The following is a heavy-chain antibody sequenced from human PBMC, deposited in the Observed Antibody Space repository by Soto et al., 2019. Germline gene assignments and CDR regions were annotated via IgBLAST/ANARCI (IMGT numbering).Heavy chain of an antibody. Sequence: GGSLRLSCAAPGFTFSSYAITWVRQAPGKGLEWVSAISGSGGSTYYPDSMKGRFTISRDNSKNTLYLQMNSLRVEDTAVYYCAKGRAGILTGYYGFFDYWGQGTLVTVSS. CDR2: ISGSGGST. V-gene: IGHV3-23*01. CDR3: AKGRAGILTGYYGFFDY. CDR1: GFTFSSYA. D-gene: IGHD3-9*01. J-gene: IGHJ4*02.